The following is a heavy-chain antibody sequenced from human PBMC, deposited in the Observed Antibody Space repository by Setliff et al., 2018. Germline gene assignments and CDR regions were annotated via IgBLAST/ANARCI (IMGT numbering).Heavy chain of an antibody. Sequence: PSETLSLTCSVSGGSISSGSYYWDWIRQSPGKGLEWIGSMYYSGSTYYNPSLKGRVTLSVDTTKNQFSLKLTSMTAADTAVYFCARHLLVQGTYHFDYWGQGSPVTVSS. D-gene: IGHD3-10*01. CDR1: GGSISSGSYY. CDR2: MYYSGST. V-gene: IGHV4-39*01. J-gene: IGHJ4*02. CDR3: ARHLLVQGTYHFDY.